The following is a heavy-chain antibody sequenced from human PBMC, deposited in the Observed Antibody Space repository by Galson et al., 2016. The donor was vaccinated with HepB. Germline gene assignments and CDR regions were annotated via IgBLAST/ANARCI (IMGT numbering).Heavy chain of an antibody. Sequence: SLRLSCAASGFSFSRYAKSWVRQAPGEGLEWVSAISRSGSSTYYADSVKGRFTIPRDNSKNTLYLQMSSLRAEDTAVYYCVMTTPFYFDYWGQGTLVTVSS. J-gene: IGHJ4*02. CDR3: VMTTPFYFDY. D-gene: IGHD3-16*01. CDR1: GFSFSRYA. V-gene: IGHV3-23*01. CDR2: ISRSGSST.